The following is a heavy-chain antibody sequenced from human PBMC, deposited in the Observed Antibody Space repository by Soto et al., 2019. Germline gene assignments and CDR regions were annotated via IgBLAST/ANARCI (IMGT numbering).Heavy chain of an antibody. CDR1: GYTFTDYY. D-gene: IGHD3-3*01. V-gene: IGHV1-2*02. CDR3: ARAPFWGGSTNWVDP. J-gene: IGHJ5*02. CDR2: ISPKSGGT. Sequence: RASVKVSCKASGYTFTDYYIHWVRQAPGQGLEWMGWISPKSGGTNYAQNFQGRVTVTRDTSISTTYMELRRLRSDDTAVYYCARAPFWGGSTNWVDPWGQGTLVTVSS.